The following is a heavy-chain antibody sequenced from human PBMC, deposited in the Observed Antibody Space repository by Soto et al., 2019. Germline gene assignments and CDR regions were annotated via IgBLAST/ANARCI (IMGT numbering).Heavy chain of an antibody. CDR2: IYYSGST. Sequence: KPSETLSLTCTVSGGSISSSSYYWGWIRQPPGKGLEWIGSIYYSGSTYYNPSLKSRVTISVDTSKNQFSLKLSSVTAADTAVYYCARESIAARPGPWGQGTLVTVSS. V-gene: IGHV4-39*02. CDR3: ARESIAARPGP. D-gene: IGHD6-6*01. J-gene: IGHJ5*02. CDR1: GGSISSSSYY.